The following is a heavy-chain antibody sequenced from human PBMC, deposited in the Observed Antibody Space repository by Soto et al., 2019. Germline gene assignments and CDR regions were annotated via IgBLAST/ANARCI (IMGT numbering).Heavy chain of an antibody. CDR3: TTRDTAMVLYYFDY. V-gene: IGHV3-15*01. D-gene: IGHD5-18*01. J-gene: IGHJ4*02. CDR2: IKSKTDGGTT. Sequence: EVQLVESGGGLVKPGGSLRLSCAASGFTFSNAWMSWVRQAPGKGLEWVGRIKSKTDGGTTDYAAPVKGRFTISRDDSKNTLYLQMNSLKTEDTAVYYCTTRDTAMVLYYFDYWGQGTLVTVSS. CDR1: GFTFSNAW.